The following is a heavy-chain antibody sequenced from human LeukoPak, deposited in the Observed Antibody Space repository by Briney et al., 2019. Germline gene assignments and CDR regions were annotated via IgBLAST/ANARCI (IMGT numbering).Heavy chain of an antibody. Sequence: ASVKVSCKVSGYTLTELSMHWVRQAPGKGLEWMGGFDPEDGETIYAQKFQGRVTMTEDTSTDTAYMELSSLRSEDTAVYYCARETYYYGSGSYRRYYFDYWGQGTLVTVSS. CDR2: FDPEDGET. CDR1: GYTLTELS. CDR3: ARETYYYGSGSYRRYYFDY. D-gene: IGHD3-10*01. V-gene: IGHV1-24*01. J-gene: IGHJ4*02.